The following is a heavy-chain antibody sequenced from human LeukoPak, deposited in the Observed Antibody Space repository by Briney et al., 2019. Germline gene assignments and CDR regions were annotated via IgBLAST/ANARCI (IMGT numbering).Heavy chain of an antibody. J-gene: IGHJ6*02. CDR1: GFTCFSKG. D-gene: IGHD2-15*01. Sequence: GGSLRLSCAGSGFTCFSKGMEWDGQAQGKGREWRALISNGGRKKDYAASVKGRFIISRDNSKNTLYLQKHNLRAEDTAVYYCAKVRSVGPQLYYYYGMDVWGQGTTVTVSS. V-gene: IGHV3-30*18. CDR2: ISNGGRKK. CDR3: AKVRSVGPQLYYYYGMDV.